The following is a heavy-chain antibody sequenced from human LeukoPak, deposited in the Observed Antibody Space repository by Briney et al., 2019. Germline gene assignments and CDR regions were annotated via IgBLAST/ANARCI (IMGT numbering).Heavy chain of an antibody. V-gene: IGHV4-39*07. CDR2: IYYSGST. CDR3: ARTPPCSGGSCYPPTGPFDY. D-gene: IGHD2-15*01. J-gene: IGHJ4*02. Sequence: SETLSLTCTVSGGSISSSSYYWGWIRQPPGKGLEWIGSIYYSGSTYYNPSLKSRVTISVDTSKNQFSLKLSSVTAADTAVYYCARTPPCSGGSCYPPTGPFDYWGQGTLVTVSS. CDR1: GGSISSSSYY.